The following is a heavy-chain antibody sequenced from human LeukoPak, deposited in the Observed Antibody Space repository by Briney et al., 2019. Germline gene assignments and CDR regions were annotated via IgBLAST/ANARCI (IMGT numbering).Heavy chain of an antibody. CDR1: GGTFSSYA. CDR3: ARDRNYDSSGYYRSFLGY. J-gene: IGHJ4*02. D-gene: IGHD3-22*01. V-gene: IGHV1-69*13. CDR2: TIPIFGTA. Sequence: SVKVSCKASGGTFSSYAISWVRQAPGQGLEWMGGTIPIFGTANYAQKFQGRVTITADESTSTAYMELSSLRSEDTAVYYCARDRNYDSSGYYRSFLGYWGQGTLVTVSS.